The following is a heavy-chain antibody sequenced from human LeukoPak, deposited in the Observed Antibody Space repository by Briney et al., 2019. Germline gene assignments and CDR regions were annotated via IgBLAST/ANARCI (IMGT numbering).Heavy chain of an antibody. V-gene: IGHV3-15*01. J-gene: IGHJ5*02. CDR1: GFTFSGSA. CDR2: IKSKNVGATT. CDR3: TSHAAFDP. Sequence: GGSLRLSCAASGFTFSGSAMHWVRQASGKGLEWVGRIKSKNVGATTDYAAPVKGRFTISRDDSKNTVYLQMNSLKIEDTAVYYCTSHAAFDPWGQGTLVTVSS.